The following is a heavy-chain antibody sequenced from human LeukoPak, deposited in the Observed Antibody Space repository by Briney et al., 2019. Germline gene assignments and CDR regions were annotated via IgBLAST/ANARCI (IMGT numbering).Heavy chain of an antibody. CDR2: IKGDGSAI. Sequence: GGSLRLSCTASGFTFSNYWMTWVRQASGKGLEWVANIKGDGSAIYYVDSVKGRFSISRDNAKNSLYLQMNSLRADDTAVYYCARWATPPTYSYYGMDVWGQGTTVTVSS. CDR3: ARWATPPTYSYYGMDV. J-gene: IGHJ6*02. D-gene: IGHD5-24*01. CDR1: GFTFSNYW. V-gene: IGHV3-7*03.